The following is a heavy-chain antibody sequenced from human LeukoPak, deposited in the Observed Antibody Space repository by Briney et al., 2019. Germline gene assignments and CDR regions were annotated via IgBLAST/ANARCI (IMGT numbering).Heavy chain of an antibody. CDR2: ISYDGSNK. V-gene: IGHV3-30*04. CDR1: GFTFSSYA. Sequence: GGSLRLSCAASGFTFSSYAMHWVRQAPGKGLEWVAVISYDGSNKYYADSVKGRFTISRDNSKNTLYLQMNCLRAEDTAVYYCARAQLPYSSSAAHDYWGQGTLVTVSS. J-gene: IGHJ4*02. D-gene: IGHD6-13*01. CDR3: ARAQLPYSSSAAHDY.